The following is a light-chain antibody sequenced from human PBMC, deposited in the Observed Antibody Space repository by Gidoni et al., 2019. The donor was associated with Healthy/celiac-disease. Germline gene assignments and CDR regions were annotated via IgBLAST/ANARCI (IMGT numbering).Light chain of an antibody. V-gene: IGKV3-20*01. CDR1: QSVSSSY. CDR3: QQYGSSLIT. J-gene: IGKJ5*01. Sequence: DIVLTQSPGTLSLSPGERATLSCRASQSVSSSYLAWYQQKPGQAPRLLIYGASSRATGIPDRFSVSGSGTDFTLTISRLEPEDFAVYYCQQYGSSLITFGQGTRLEIK. CDR2: GAS.